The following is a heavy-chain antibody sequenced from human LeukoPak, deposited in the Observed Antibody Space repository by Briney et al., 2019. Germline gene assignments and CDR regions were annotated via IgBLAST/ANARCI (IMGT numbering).Heavy chain of an antibody. V-gene: IGHV3-53*01. CDR3: ARGPYNSGRRYYFDS. Sequence: PGGSLRLSCAASGFSVSTNYMTWVRQAPGKGLEWVSVIHSGGSAYSADSVKGRFTISRDNSKNTVYLQMNSLRAEDTAVYYCARGPYNSGRRYYFDSWGHGTLVTVSS. D-gene: IGHD6-19*01. CDR1: GFSVSTNY. CDR2: IHSGGSA. J-gene: IGHJ4*01.